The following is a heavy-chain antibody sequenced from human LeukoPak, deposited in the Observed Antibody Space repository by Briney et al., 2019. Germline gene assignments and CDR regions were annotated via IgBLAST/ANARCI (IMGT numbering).Heavy chain of an antibody. V-gene: IGHV3-23*01. J-gene: IGHJ4*02. CDR3: AKDALNYDSLTGIDY. CDR1: GFTFSSYA. D-gene: IGHD3-9*01. Sequence: GGSLRLSCTASGFTFSSYAMNWVRQAPGKGLEWVSGIGAGGTFTYYADSVKGRFTIFRDNSRNTLYLQMNSLRADDTAVYYCAKDALNYDSLTGIDYWGQGTLVTVSS. CDR2: IGAGGTFT.